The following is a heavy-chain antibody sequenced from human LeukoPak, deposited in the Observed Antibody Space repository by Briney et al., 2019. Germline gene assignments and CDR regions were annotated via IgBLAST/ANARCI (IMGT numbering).Heavy chain of an antibody. J-gene: IGHJ4*02. D-gene: IGHD6-25*01. CDR3: ARARGLAANAFDY. CDR1: GFTFSSYS. CDR2: ISSSSSYI. Sequence: GGSLRLSCAASGFTFSSYSMNWVRQAPGKGLEWVSSISSSSSYIYYADSVKGRFTISRDNAKNSLYLQMNSLRAEDTAVYYCARARGLAANAFDYWGQGTLVTVSS. V-gene: IGHV3-21*01.